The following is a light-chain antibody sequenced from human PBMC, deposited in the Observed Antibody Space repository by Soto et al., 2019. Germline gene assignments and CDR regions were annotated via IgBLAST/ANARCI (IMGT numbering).Light chain of an antibody. CDR2: GAS. J-gene: IGKJ2*01. V-gene: IGKV3-20*01. CDR3: QQYPGYT. Sequence: EIVLTQSPGTLSLSPGDRATLSCRASQSLSSNYLAWYQQKPGQAPRLLIYGASRRATDIPDRFSGSGSGTDFALTITRLEPADFAVYFCQQYPGYTFGQGTKLEIK. CDR1: QSLSSNY.